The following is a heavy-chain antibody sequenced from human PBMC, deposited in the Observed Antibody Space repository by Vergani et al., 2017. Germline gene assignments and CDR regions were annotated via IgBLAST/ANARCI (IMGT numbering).Heavy chain of an antibody. J-gene: IGHJ6*03. CDR3: ARTLWFGERDYYYMDV. V-gene: IGHV1-3*01. Sequence: QVQLVQSGAEVEKPGASVKVSCKASGYTFTSYALHWVRQAPGQRLEWMGWINAGNGNTKYSQKFQGRVTITRDTSACTAYMELSSLRSEDTAVYYCARTLWFGERDYYYMDVWGKGTTVTVSS. CDR1: GYTFTSYA. D-gene: IGHD3-10*01. CDR2: INAGNGNT.